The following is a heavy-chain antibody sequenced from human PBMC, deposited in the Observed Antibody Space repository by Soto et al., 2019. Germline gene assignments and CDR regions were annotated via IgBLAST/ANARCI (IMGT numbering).Heavy chain of an antibody. CDR1: TASVNIRTYH. Sequence: DTPAPTIKIFTASVNIRTYHSIFMRPPPKNGLEWIGNIHYNGNTNSNPSLKSRVTMSVDKSKNQFSLRLSSVTAADTALYYCARVSKDASGYYYGAFDIWGQGTMVTVSS. J-gene: IGHJ3*02. V-gene: IGHV4-61*01. D-gene: IGHD3-22*01. CDR3: ARVSKDASGYYYGAFDI. CDR2: IHYNGNT.